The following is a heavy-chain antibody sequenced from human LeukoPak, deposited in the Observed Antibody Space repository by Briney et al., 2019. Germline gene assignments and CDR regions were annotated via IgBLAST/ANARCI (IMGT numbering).Heavy chain of an antibody. CDR3: ARMGNTWDAFDI. V-gene: IGHV1-69*10. Sequence: ASVKVSCKASGGTFSSYAISWVRQAPGQGLEWMGGIIPILGIANYAQKFQGRVTITADKSTSTAYMELSSLRSEDTAVYYCARMGNTWDAFDIWGQGTMVTVSS. J-gene: IGHJ3*02. D-gene: IGHD1/OR15-1a*01. CDR2: IIPILGIA. CDR1: GGTFSSYA.